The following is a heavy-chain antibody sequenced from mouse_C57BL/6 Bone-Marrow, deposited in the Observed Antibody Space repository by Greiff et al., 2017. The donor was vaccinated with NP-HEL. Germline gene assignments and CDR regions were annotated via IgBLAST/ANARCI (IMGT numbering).Heavy chain of an antibody. Sequence: VKLVESGAELARPGASVKMSCKASGYTFTSYTMHWVKQRPGQGLEWIGYINPSSGYTTYNQKFKDKATLTADKSSSTAYMQLSSLTSEDSAVYDCARRRIYYYGSSPLDYWGQGTTLTVSS. J-gene: IGHJ2*01. CDR1: GYTFTSYT. D-gene: IGHD1-1*01. V-gene: IGHV1-4*01. CDR2: INPSSGYT. CDR3: ARRRIYYYGSSPLDY.